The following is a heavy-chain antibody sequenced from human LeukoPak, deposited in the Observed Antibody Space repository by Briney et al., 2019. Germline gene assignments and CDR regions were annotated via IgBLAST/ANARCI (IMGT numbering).Heavy chain of an antibody. CDR2: ISSNSSYI. CDR1: GFTFNIYR. J-gene: IGHJ5*02. Sequence: GGSLRLSCAASGFTFNIYRMNWVRQAPGKGLEWVSSISSNSSYIYYADSVKGRFTISRDNAKNSLYLQMNSLRGDDTAVYYCARGSVAGRQRAPPKEWFDPWGQGTLVTVSS. CDR3: ARGSVAGRQRAPPKEWFDP. D-gene: IGHD6-6*01. V-gene: IGHV3-21*01.